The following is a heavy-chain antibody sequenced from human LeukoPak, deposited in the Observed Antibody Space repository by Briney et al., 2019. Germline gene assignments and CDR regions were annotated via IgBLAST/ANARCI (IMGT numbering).Heavy chain of an antibody. CDR2: IIPVLGVS. CDR1: GGSFSSYV. CDR3: ARRMEYYYDR. V-gene: IGHV1-69*04. Sequence: SVKVSCKASGGSFSSYVITWVRQAPGQGLEWMGRIIPVLGVSNFAQKFEGRVTITADKSTNTAHMELRRLESGDTAVYYCARRMEYYYDRWGQGTLVTVSS. D-gene: IGHD3-22*01. J-gene: IGHJ4*02.